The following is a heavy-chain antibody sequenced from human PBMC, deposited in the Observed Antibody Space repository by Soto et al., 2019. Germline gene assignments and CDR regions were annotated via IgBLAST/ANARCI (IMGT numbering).Heavy chain of an antibody. J-gene: IGHJ6*03. D-gene: IGHD4-17*01. V-gene: IGHV4-59*01. CDR3: ARTNRWSNGDLGLYYYYMDV. Sequence: SETLSLTYTVPGGSISSYYWSWIRPPPGKGLEWIGYIYYSGSTNYNPSLKSRVTISVDTSKNQFSLKLSSVTAADTAVYYCARTNRWSNGDLGLYYYYMDVWGKGTTVTVSS. CDR2: IYYSGST. CDR1: GGSISSYY.